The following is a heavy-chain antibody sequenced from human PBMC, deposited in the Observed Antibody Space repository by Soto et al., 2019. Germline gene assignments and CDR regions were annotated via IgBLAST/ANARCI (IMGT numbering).Heavy chain of an antibody. CDR1: GGSISSGGYY. J-gene: IGHJ6*02. D-gene: IGHD3-3*01. CDR2: IYYSGST. Sequence: SETLSLTCTVSGGSISSGGYYWSWIRQHPXKGLEWIGYIYYSGSTYYNPSLKSRVTISVDTSKNQFSLKLSSVTAADTAVYYCAREGRYYDFWSGYDYYYYGMDVWGQGTTVTVSS. V-gene: IGHV4-31*03. CDR3: AREGRYYDFWSGYDYYYYGMDV.